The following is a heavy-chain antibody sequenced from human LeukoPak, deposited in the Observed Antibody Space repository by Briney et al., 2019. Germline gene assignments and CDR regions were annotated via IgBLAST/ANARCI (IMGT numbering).Heavy chain of an antibody. CDR3: ARDFLSYDGSENHFEDTFDI. CDR2: IGAFNGNT. V-gene: IGHV1-18*01. Sequence: ASVTVSCKASGYSFDRYGISWVRQAPGQGLEWLGWIGAFNGNTNYAQNLQGRVTMTADTSTTTAYMELRSLSSDDTAVYYCARDFLSYDGSENHFEDTFDIWGQGTMVTVS. J-gene: IGHJ3*02. CDR1: GYSFDRYG. D-gene: IGHD3-22*01.